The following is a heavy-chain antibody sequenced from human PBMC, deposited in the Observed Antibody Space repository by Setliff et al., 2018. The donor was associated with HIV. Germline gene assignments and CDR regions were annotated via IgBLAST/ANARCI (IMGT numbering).Heavy chain of an antibody. CDR3: ARESSGWSPPYYGMDV. J-gene: IGHJ6*02. Sequence: AASVKVSCKASGYTFTGYYIHWVRQAPGQGLEWMGWINPNSGGTNYAQNFQGRVTMTRVTSISTAYMEMSRLRSDDTAMYYCARESSGWSPPYYGMDVWGQGTTVTVSS. D-gene: IGHD6-19*01. CDR2: INPNSGGT. CDR1: GYTFTGYY. V-gene: IGHV1-2*02.